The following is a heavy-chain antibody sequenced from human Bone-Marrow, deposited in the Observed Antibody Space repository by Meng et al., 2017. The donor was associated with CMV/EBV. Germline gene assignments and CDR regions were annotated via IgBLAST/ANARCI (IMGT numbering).Heavy chain of an antibody. V-gene: IGHV3-30-3*01. CDR1: GLTFSSYA. Sequence: GGSLRLSCAASGLTFSSYAMHWVRQATGKGLEWVAVISYDGSNKYYADSVKGRFTISRDNSKNTLYLQMNSLRAEDTAVYYCARDLLYCSGGSCYNYFDYWGQGTLVTVSS. J-gene: IGHJ4*02. D-gene: IGHD2-15*01. CDR3: ARDLLYCSGGSCYNYFDY. CDR2: ISYDGSNK.